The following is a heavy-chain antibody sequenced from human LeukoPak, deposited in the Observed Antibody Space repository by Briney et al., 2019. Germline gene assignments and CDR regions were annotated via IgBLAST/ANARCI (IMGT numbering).Heavy chain of an antibody. J-gene: IGHJ5*01. Sequence: GGSLRLSCAASGFTFGTYAMSWVRQAPGKGLEWVSAIRSNGGSQYYAESVKGRFTISRDNSKNTLYLQMNRLRAEDKAIYYCAGPRTLTNDFWGHGTLVTVSS. CDR3: AGPRTLTNDF. CDR2: IRSNGGSQ. V-gene: IGHV3-23*01. CDR1: GFTFGTYA.